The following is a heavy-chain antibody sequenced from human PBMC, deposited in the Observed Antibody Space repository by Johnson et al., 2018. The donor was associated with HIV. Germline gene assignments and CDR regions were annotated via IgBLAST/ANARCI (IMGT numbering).Heavy chain of an antibody. CDR2: ISWNSGSI. D-gene: IGHD1-26*01. CDR3: ARADGSYYDRASWAFDI. V-gene: IGHV3-9*01. J-gene: IGHJ3*02. Sequence: VQLVESGGGLVQPGGSLRLSCAASGFTFDDYAMHWVRQAPGKGLEWVSGISWNSGSIGYADSVKGRFTISRDNSKNTLYLQMNSRRAEDTAIYYCARADGSYYDRASWAFDIWGQGTMVTVSS. CDR1: GFTFDDYA.